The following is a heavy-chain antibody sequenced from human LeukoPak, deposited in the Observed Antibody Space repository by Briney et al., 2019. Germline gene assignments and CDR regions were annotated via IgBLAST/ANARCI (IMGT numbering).Heavy chain of an antibody. V-gene: IGHV1-18*01. D-gene: IGHD1-1*01. CDR3: ARVQLERSGEPFDY. Sequence: ASVKVSCKASGYTFTSYDINWVRQAPGQGLEWMGWISSYNGNTKYAEKLQGRVTMTTDTSTSTAYMELRSLRSDDTAVYYCARVQLERSGEPFDYWGQGTLVTVSS. CDR2: ISSYNGNT. J-gene: IGHJ4*02. CDR1: GYTFTSYD.